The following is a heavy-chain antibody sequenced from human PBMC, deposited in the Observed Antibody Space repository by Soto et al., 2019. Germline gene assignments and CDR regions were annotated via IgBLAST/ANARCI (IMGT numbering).Heavy chain of an antibody. Sequence: ETLSLTCTVSGGSISSYYWSWIRQPPGKGLEWIGYIYYSGSTNYNPSLKSRVTISVDTSKNQFSLKLSSVTAADTAVYYCARGPEPAARIYYYYMDVWGKGTTVTVSS. J-gene: IGHJ6*03. CDR2: IYYSGST. CDR1: GGSISSYY. CDR3: ARGPEPAARIYYYYMDV. D-gene: IGHD1-26*01. V-gene: IGHV4-59*01.